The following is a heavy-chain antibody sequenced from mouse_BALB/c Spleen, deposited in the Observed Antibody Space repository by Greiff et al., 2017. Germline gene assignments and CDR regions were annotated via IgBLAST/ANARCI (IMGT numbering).Heavy chain of an antibody. Sequence: VKVVASGAELVRPGSSVKISCKASGYAFSSYWLNWVKQRPGQGLEWIGQVYPGDGDTNYNGKFKGKATLTADKSSNTAYMQLSSLTSEDSAVYFCARLGYSSSYDYFDYWGQGTTLTVSS. CDR3: ARLGYSSSYDYFDY. V-gene: IGHV1-80*01. J-gene: IGHJ2*01. D-gene: IGHD1-1*01. CDR1: GYAFSSYW. CDR2: VYPGDGDT.